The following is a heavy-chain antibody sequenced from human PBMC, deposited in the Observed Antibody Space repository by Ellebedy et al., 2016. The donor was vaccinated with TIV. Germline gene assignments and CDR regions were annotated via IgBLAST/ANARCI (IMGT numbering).Heavy chain of an antibody. CDR1: GYSFTSYW. CDR3: ARHAEDSSGWVVVEG. V-gene: IGHV5-51*01. CDR2: IYPGDSDT. D-gene: IGHD6-19*01. J-gene: IGHJ4*02. Sequence: GESLKISCKGSGYSFTSYWIGWVRQMPGKGLEWMGIIYPGDSDTRYSPSFQGQVTISADKSISTAYLQWSSLKASDTAMYYCARHAEDSSGWVVVEGWGQGTLVTVSS.